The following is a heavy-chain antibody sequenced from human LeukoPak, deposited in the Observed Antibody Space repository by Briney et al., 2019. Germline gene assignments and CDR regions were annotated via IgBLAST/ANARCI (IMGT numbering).Heavy chain of an antibody. D-gene: IGHD3-16*02. CDR1: GFTFSSYS. CDR3: AREARFGGVIANDY. J-gene: IGHJ4*02. Sequence: PGGSLRLSCAASGFTFSSYSMNWVRQAPGKGLEWVSSISSSSSYIYYADSVKGRFTISRDNAKNSLYLQMNSLRAEDTAVYYCAREARFGGVIANDYWGQGTLVTVSS. V-gene: IGHV3-21*01. CDR2: ISSSSSYI.